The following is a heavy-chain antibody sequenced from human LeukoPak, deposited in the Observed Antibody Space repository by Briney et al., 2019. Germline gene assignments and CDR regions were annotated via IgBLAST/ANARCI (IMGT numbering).Heavy chain of an antibody. D-gene: IGHD6-13*01. CDR3: VGWINRIAAAGTHDAFDI. Sequence: PGRSLRLSCAASGFTFSSCSTNWVRQAPGKGLEWVSSISSSSSDIYYADAVKGRFTISRDNAMNSPYLQMNSLRAEDTAVYYCVGWINRIAAAGTHDAFDIWGQGTKVTVSS. J-gene: IGHJ3*02. CDR1: GFTFSSCS. V-gene: IGHV3-21*01. CDR2: ISSSSSDI.